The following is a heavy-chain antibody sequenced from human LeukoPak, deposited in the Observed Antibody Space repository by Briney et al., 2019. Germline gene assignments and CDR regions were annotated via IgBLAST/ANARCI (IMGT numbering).Heavy chain of an antibody. CDR2: ISFSGSYI. Sequence: PGGSLRLSCAASGFTVSSNYMSWVRQAPGKGLEWVSSISFSGSYIYYADSVKGRFTISRDNAKNSVYLQMNSLRDDDTAVYYCARGTGTGWRFDFWGQGTLVTVSS. CDR1: GFTVSSNY. V-gene: IGHV3-21*01. J-gene: IGHJ4*02. CDR3: ARGTGTGWRFDF. D-gene: IGHD3/OR15-3a*01.